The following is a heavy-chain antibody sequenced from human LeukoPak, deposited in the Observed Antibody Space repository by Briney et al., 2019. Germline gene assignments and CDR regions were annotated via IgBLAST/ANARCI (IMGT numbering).Heavy chain of an antibody. CDR2: ISGSGGST. CDR1: GFTFSSYA. CDR3: AKDLRRLVTEGYFQH. D-gene: IGHD2-21*02. V-gene: IGHV3-23*01. Sequence: GASLRLSCAASGFTFSSYAMSWVRQAPGKGLEWVSAISGSGGSTYYADSVKGRFTISRDNSKNTLYLQMNSLRAEDTAVYYCAKDLRRLVTEGYFQHWGQGTLVTVSS. J-gene: IGHJ1*01.